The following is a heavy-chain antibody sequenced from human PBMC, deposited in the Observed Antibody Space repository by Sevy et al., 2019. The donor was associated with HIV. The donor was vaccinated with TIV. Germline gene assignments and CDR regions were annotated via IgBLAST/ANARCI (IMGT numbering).Heavy chain of an antibody. CDR2: IRYDESEQ. J-gene: IGHJ4*02. Sequence: GGSLRLSCAASGFTFSTYGMHWVRQAPGKGLEWVAFIRYDESEQYCADSVKGRCTISRNNSSTLYLRLSSLRDEDTAVYYCAKDPRPSHRITTFGGVDYFEYWGQGTLVTVSS. D-gene: IGHD3-3*01. CDR3: AKDPRPSHRITTFGGVDYFEY. V-gene: IGHV3-30*02. CDR1: GFTFSTYG.